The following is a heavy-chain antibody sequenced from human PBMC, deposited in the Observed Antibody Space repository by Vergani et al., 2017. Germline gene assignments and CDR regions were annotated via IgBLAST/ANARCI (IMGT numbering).Heavy chain of an antibody. Sequence: VQILQSGGGVVQPGGSLRLSCTLSGFTFSSYAMSWVRQAPGKGLEWVSAISGSGGSTYYADSVKGRFTISRDNSKNTLYLQMNSLRAEDTAVYYCAKYPDIVVVVAATGYFDYWGQGTLVTVSS. V-gene: IGHV3-23*01. CDR1: GFTFSSYA. CDR3: AKYPDIVVVVAATGYFDY. CDR2: ISGSGGST. J-gene: IGHJ4*02. D-gene: IGHD2-15*01.